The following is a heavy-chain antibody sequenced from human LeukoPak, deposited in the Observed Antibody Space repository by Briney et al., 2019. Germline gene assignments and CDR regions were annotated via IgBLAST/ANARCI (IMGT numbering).Heavy chain of an antibody. J-gene: IGHJ4*02. CDR2: IYYSGST. Sequence: MTSETLSLTCTVPGGSISSYYWSWIRQPPGKGLEWIGYIYYSGSTNYNPSLKSRVTISVDTSKNQFSLKLSSVTAADTAVYYCARGVRGAFDYWGQGTLVTVSS. CDR1: GGSISSYY. CDR3: ARGVRGAFDY. V-gene: IGHV4-59*12. D-gene: IGHD3-10*01.